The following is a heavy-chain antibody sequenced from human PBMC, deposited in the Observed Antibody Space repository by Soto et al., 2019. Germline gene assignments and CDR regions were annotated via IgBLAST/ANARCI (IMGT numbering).Heavy chain of an antibody. CDR1: GFTFSSYA. CDR3: AKEGDSSGQYYYYYGMDV. D-gene: IGHD6-19*01. J-gene: IGHJ6*02. Sequence: GGSLRLSCAASGFTFSSYAMSWVRQAPGKGLEWVSAISGSGGSTYYADSVKGRFTISRDNSKNTLYLQMNSLRAEDTAVYYCAKEGDSSGQYYYYYGMDVWGQGTTVTVSS. CDR2: ISGSGGST. V-gene: IGHV3-23*01.